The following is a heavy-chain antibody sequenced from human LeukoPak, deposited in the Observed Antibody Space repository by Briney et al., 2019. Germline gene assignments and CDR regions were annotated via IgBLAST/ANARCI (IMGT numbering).Heavy chain of an antibody. D-gene: IGHD5-24*01. CDR1: GGTFSSYA. CDR3: ARREIGDGYNYYFDY. V-gene: IGHV1-69*05. CDR2: IIPIFGTA. Sequence: SVKVSCKASGGTFSSYAISWVRQAPGQGFEWMGRIIPIFGTANYAQKFQGRVTITTDESTSTAYMELSSLRSEDTAVYYCARREIGDGYNYYFDYWGQGTLVTVSS. J-gene: IGHJ4*02.